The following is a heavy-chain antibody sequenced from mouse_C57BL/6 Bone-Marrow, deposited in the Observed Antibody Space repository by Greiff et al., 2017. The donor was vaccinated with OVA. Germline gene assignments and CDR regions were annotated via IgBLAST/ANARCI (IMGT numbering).Heavy chain of an antibody. J-gene: IGHJ3*01. CDR3: ARQLAY. CDR1: GFTFSDYY. Sequence: EVMLVESGGGLVQPGGSLKLSCAASGFTFSDYYMYWVRQTPEKRLEWVAYISNGGGSTYYPDTVKGRFTISRDNAKNTLYLQMSRLKSEDTAMYYCARQLAYWGQGTLVTVSA. CDR2: ISNGGGST. V-gene: IGHV5-12*01.